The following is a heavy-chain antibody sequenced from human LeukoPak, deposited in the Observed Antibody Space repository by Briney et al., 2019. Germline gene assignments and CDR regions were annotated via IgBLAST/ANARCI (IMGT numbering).Heavy chain of an antibody. D-gene: IGHD6-13*01. J-gene: IGHJ6*03. CDR1: GFTVSSNY. V-gene: IGHV3-66*01. Sequence: GGSLRLSCAASGFTVSSNYMSWVRQAPGKGLEWVSVIYSGGSTYYADSVKGRFTISRDNSKNTLYLQMNSLRAEDTAVYYCARTKRGYSSSWFYYYYYMDVWGKGTTVTVSS. CDR3: ARTKRGYSSSWFYYYYYMDV. CDR2: IYSGGST.